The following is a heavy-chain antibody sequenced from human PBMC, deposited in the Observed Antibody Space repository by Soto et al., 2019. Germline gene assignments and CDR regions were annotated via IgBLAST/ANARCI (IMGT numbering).Heavy chain of an antibody. CDR1: GFTFSSYA. CDR3: AKDLGETYYDFWSGYYSFDY. V-gene: IGHV3-23*01. Sequence: GGSLRLSCAASGFTFSSYAMSWVRQAPGKGLEWVSAISGSGGSTYYADSVKGRFTISRDNSKNTLYLQMNSLRAEDTAVYYCAKDLGETYYDFWSGYYSFDYWGQGTLVTVSS. CDR2: ISGSGGST. D-gene: IGHD3-3*01. J-gene: IGHJ4*02.